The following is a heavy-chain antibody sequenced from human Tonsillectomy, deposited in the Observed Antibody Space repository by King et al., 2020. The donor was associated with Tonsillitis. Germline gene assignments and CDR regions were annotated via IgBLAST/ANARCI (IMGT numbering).Heavy chain of an antibody. J-gene: IGHJ4*02. Sequence: VQLVESGGGLIQPGGSLRLSCAASGFTVNSHYMSWVRQAPGKGLEWVSVIYSGGGTYYADSVKGRFTISRDDSKNTLYLQMNSLRAGDTAVYYCASGHDDYGYSTYYPGLNYWGQGTLVTVSS. D-gene: IGHD4/OR15-4a*01. V-gene: IGHV3-53*01. CDR3: ASGHDDYGYSTYYPGLNY. CDR2: IYSGGGT. CDR1: GFTVNSHY.